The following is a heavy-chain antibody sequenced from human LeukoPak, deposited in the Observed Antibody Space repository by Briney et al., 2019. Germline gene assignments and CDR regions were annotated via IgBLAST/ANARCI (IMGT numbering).Heavy chain of an antibody. CDR3: ARRRTYGGEYY. J-gene: IGHJ4*02. D-gene: IGHD3-10*01. V-gene: IGHV4-31*03. CDR1: GGSISSGGYY. CDR2: VYYSGST. Sequence: SSQTLSLTCTVSGGSISSGGYYWSWIRQHPGKGLEWIGSVYYSGSTNYSPSLQGRVIISLDTSRNQFSLKLSSVTAADTAVYCCARRRTYGGEYYWGQGTLVTVSS.